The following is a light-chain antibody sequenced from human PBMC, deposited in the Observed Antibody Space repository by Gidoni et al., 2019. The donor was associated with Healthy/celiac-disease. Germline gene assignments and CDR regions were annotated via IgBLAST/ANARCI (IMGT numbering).Light chain of an antibody. Sequence: DIQMTQSPSSLSASVGDRVTITCRASQSISSYLNWYQQKPGKAPKLLIYAASSLQRGGPSRFSGSGSGTDFTLTISSLQPEDFATYYCQQSYSTLLTFGGGTKVEIK. J-gene: IGKJ4*01. V-gene: IGKV1-39*01. CDR2: AAS. CDR1: QSISSY. CDR3: QQSYSTLLT.